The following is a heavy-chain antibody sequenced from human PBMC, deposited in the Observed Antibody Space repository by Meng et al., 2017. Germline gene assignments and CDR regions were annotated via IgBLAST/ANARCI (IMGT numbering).Heavy chain of an antibody. V-gene: IGHV4-59*01. D-gene: IGHD5-24*01. CDR2: IYYSGST. Sequence: SETLSLTCTVSGGPISSYYWSWIRQPPGKGLEWIGYIYYSGSTNYNPSLKSRVTISVDTSKNHFSLKLSSVTATNTAVYYCARYYEMATIGGGGRNWFDPWGQGTLVTVSS. CDR3: ARYYEMATIGGGGRNWFDP. J-gene: IGHJ5*02. CDR1: GGPISSYY.